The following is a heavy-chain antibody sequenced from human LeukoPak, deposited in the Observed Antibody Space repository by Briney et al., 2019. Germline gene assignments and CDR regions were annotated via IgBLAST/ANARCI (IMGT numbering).Heavy chain of an antibody. D-gene: IGHD2-2*01. V-gene: IGHV3-30*02. CDR3: AKDRTSRSIVVVPAVIDY. J-gene: IGHJ4*02. CDR2: IRYDGSNK. CDR1: GFTFSSYG. Sequence: GGSLRLSCAASGFTFSSYGMHWVRQAPGKGLEWVAFIRYDGSNKYYADSVKGRFTISRDNSKNTLYLQMNSLRAEDTAVYYCAKDRTSRSIVVVPAVIDYWGQGTLVTVSS.